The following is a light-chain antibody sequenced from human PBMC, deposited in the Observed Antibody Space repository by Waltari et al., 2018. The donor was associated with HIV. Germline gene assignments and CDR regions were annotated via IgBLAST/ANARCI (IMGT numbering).Light chain of an antibody. CDR3: SSYTRSSTWV. CDR2: EVY. V-gene: IGLV2-8*01. Sequence: QSALTQPPTASGSPGQSVTISCSGTSNDVGPYDYVSWYQQHPDKAPRLIIYEVYKRPSGVPDRFSGSKSGNTASLTVSGLQAEDEADYYCSSYTRSSTWV. J-gene: IGLJ3*02. CDR1: SNDVGPYDY.